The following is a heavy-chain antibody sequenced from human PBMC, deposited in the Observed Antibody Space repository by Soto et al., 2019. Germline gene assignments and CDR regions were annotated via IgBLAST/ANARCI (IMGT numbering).Heavy chain of an antibody. CDR2: ISYSGST. CDR3: ARHARMVRGVIDWFAP. J-gene: IGHJ5*02. Sequence: SETLSLTCTVSGGFISSDSYYWGWIRQSPEKGLEWIASISYSGSTYYNPTLKSRLIISVDTSKSQFSLRLSSVTAADTAVYYCARHARMVRGVIDWFAPWGQGTLVTVSS. V-gene: IGHV4-39*01. D-gene: IGHD3-10*01. CDR1: GGFISSDSYY.